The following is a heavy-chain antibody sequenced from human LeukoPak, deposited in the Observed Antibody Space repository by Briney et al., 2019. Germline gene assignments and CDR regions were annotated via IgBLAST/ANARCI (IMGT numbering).Heavy chain of an antibody. Sequence: GGSLRLSCAASGFTFSSYWMHWVRQAPGKGLVWVSRINTDGSSTSYADSVKGRFTISRDNARNTLYLQMNSLRAEDTAVYYCARVSGLERLAPFDYWGQGTLVTVSS. CDR2: INTDGSST. CDR1: GFTFSSYW. CDR3: ARVSGLERLAPFDY. V-gene: IGHV3-74*01. D-gene: IGHD1-1*01. J-gene: IGHJ4*02.